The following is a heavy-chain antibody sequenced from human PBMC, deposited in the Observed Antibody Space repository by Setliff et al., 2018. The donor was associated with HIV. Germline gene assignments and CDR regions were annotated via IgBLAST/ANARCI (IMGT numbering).Heavy chain of an antibody. J-gene: IGHJ4*02. CDR3: AKDPRAAVATICDY. D-gene: IGHD5-12*01. CDR2: ISGSGGST. Sequence: HPGGSLRLSCAASGFTFSSYAMSWVRQTPEKGLEWVSAISGSGGSTYYADSVKGRFTISRDNSKNTLYLQMNSLRAEDTAVYYCAKDPRAAVATICDYWGQGTLVTVSS. V-gene: IGHV3-23*01. CDR1: GFTFSSYA.